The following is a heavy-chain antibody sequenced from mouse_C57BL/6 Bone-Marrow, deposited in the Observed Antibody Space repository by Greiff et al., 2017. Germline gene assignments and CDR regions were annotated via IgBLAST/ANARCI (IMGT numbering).Heavy chain of an antibody. V-gene: IGHV1-64*01. CDR3: ARRRRSYYYAMDY. J-gene: IGHJ4*01. CDR1: GYTFTSYW. Sequence: VPLQQPGAELVKPGASVKLSCKASGYTFTSYWMHWVKQRPGQGLEWIGMIHPNSGSTNYNEKFKSKATLTVDKSSSTAYMQLSSLTSEDSAVYYCARRRRSYYYAMDYWGQGTSVTVSS. CDR2: IHPNSGST.